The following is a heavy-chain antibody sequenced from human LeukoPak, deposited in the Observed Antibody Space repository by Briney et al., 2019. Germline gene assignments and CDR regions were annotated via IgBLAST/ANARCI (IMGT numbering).Heavy chain of an antibody. CDR2: IWYDGSNK. CDR1: GFTFSSYV. V-gene: IGHV3-33*06. Sequence: GGSLRLCCAASGFTFSSYVMHWVRQAPGKGVEWVAVIWYDGSNKYYADSVKGRFTISRDISKNTLYLQMNSLRAEDTAVYYCAKSGYSYGLGAGGMDIWGQGTTVTVSS. CDR3: AKSGYSYGLGAGGMDI. J-gene: IGHJ6*02. D-gene: IGHD5-18*01.